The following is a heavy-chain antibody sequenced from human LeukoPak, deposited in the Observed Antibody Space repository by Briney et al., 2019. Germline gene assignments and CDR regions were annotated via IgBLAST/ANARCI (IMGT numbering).Heavy chain of an antibody. V-gene: IGHV4-59*01. D-gene: IGHD3-16*01. Sequence: SGTLSLTCSVSGGSISSYYWTWIRQPPGKGLEWIGYRYYSGSTTYNPSLKSRVTISVDTSKSQLSLKLISVTAADTAIYYCARVRGDFETDWGQGTLVTVSS. CDR2: RYYSGST. CDR1: GGSISSYY. J-gene: IGHJ1*01. CDR3: ARVRGDFETD.